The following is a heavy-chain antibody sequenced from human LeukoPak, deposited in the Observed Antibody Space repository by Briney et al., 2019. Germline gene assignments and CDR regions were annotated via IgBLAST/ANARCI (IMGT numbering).Heavy chain of an antibody. Sequence: ASVKVSCKASGYTFTGFYIHWVRQAPGQGLEWMGWVNPNSGDTNHAQNFQARVTMTWDTSISTVYLELSRLTSDDTAVYYCARSSLDWYLDLWGRGTLLTVSS. CDR3: ARSSLDWYLDL. CDR1: GYTFTGFY. CDR2: VNPNSGDT. J-gene: IGHJ2*01. V-gene: IGHV1-2*02.